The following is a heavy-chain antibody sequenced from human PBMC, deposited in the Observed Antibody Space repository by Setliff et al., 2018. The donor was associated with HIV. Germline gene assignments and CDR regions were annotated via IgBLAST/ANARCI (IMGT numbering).Heavy chain of an antibody. Sequence: ASVKVSCKASGYTFTGYYIHWVRQAPGQGLEWMGWIIPNSGDTNYAQKFQGRVTMTTDTSISTAYMELSRLRSDDTAVYYCATLDYWGQGTLVTVSS. CDR3: ATLDY. J-gene: IGHJ4*02. CDR1: GYTFTGYY. V-gene: IGHV1-2*02. CDR2: IIPNSGDT.